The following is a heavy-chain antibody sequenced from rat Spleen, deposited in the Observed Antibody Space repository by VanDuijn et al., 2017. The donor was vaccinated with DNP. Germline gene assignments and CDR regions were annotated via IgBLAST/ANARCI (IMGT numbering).Heavy chain of an antibody. Sequence: EVQLQESGPGLVKPSQSLSLTCSVTGYSITSSFRWSWIRKFPGDKLEWMGYINGAGSTNYNPSLKSRIPITRDTFKNQFFLQVNSVTPEDSATYYCAIQLGVFDYWGQGVMVTVSS. V-gene: IGHV3-3*01. CDR2: INGAGST. CDR3: AIQLGVFDY. CDR1: GYSITSSFR. J-gene: IGHJ2*01. D-gene: IGHD5-1*01.